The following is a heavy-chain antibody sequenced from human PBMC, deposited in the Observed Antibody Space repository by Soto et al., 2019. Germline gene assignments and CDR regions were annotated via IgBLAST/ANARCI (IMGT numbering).Heavy chain of an antibody. V-gene: IGHV3-15*01. CDR2: IKSKTDGGTT. D-gene: IGHD6-19*01. CDR1: GFTFSNAW. J-gene: IGHJ4*02. CDR3: ARESPEVAGTGDFDY. Sequence: PGGSLRLSCAASGFTFSNAWMSWVRQAPGKGLEWVGRIKSKTDGGTTDYAAPVKGRFTISRDDSKNTLYLQMNSLKTEDTAVYYCARESPEVAGTGDFDYWGQGTLVTVSS.